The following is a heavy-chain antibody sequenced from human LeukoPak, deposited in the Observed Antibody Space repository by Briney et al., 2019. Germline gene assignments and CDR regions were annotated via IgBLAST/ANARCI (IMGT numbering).Heavy chain of an antibody. V-gene: IGHV3-7*03. Sequence: GGSLRLSCAASGFTFTKYWMSWVRQTPGKGLEWVANIKHDGSEKFYVDSVKGRFSVSRDNAKSSLYLQMSSLRPEDTALYYCAKAPFAEGNQRDSYFDSWGQGALVTVSS. CDR2: IKHDGSEK. CDR3: AKAPFAEGNQRDSYFDS. J-gene: IGHJ4*02. CDR1: GFTFTKYW. D-gene: IGHD3-10*01.